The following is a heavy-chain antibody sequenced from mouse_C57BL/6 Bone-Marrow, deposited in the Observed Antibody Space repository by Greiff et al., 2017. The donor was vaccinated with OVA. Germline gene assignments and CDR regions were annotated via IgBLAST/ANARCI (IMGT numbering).Heavy chain of an antibody. CDR3: ARGTTVVAYYYAMDY. Sequence: VQLQQPGAELVMPGASVKLSCKASGCTFTSYWMHWVKQRPGQGLEWIGEIDPSDSYTNYNQKFKGKSTLTVDKSSSTAYMQLSSLTSEDSAVYYCARGTTVVAYYYAMDYWGQGTSVTVSS. CDR1: GCTFTSYW. V-gene: IGHV1-69*01. CDR2: IDPSDSYT. D-gene: IGHD1-1*01. J-gene: IGHJ4*01.